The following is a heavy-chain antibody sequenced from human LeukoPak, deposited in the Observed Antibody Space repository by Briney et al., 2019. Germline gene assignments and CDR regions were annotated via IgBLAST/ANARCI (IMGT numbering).Heavy chain of an antibody. Sequence: GGSLRLSCAASGFTFSSYAMSWVRQAPGKGLEWVSAISGSGGSTYYADSVKGRFTISRDNSKYTLYLQMNSLRAEDTAVYYCAKIGYCSSTSCLGPLDYWGQGTLVTVSS. V-gene: IGHV3-23*01. D-gene: IGHD2-2*01. CDR3: AKIGYCSSTSCLGPLDY. CDR2: ISGSGGST. CDR1: GFTFSSYA. J-gene: IGHJ4*02.